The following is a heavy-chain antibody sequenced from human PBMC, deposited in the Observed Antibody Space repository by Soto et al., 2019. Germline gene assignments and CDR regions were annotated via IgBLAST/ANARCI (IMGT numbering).Heavy chain of an antibody. Sequence: QVQLQVSGPGLVKPSETLSLTCTVSGGSMSGYYWSWIRQSAGNGLEWIGRVYTSETTYYNPSLKSRVTMSLDKSKNQFTLNLYSLTAAETAVKYCAGTIAAAGRRYYGMAVWGKGPTLTVSS. D-gene: IGHD6-13*01. J-gene: IGHJ6*04. CDR1: GGSMSGYY. CDR2: VYTSETT. V-gene: IGHV4-4*07. CDR3: AGTIAAAGRRYYGMAV.